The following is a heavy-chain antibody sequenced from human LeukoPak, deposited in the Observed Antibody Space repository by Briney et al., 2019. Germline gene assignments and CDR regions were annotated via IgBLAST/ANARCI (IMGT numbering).Heavy chain of an antibody. Sequence: PSETLSLTCTVSGGPISSYYWSWIRQPAGKGLEWIGRIYTSGSTNYNPSLKSRVTMSVDTSKNQFSLKLSSVTAADTAVYYCARGGRRDGYNLRFDPWGQGTLVTVSS. J-gene: IGHJ5*02. V-gene: IGHV4-4*07. CDR1: GGPISSYY. CDR3: ARGGRRDGYNLRFDP. D-gene: IGHD5-24*01. CDR2: IYTSGST.